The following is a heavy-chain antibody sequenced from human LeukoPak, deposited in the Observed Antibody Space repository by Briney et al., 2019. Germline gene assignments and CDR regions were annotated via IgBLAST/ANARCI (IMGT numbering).Heavy chain of an antibody. CDR3: AGIMTTVAEAGE. CDR2: IYYSGST. D-gene: IGHD4-23*01. J-gene: IGHJ4*02. V-gene: IGHV4-34*01. CDR1: GGSFSGYY. Sequence: SETLSLTCAVYGGSFSGYYWSWIRQPPGKGLEWIGSIYYSGSTYYNPSLKSRVTISVDTSKNQFSLKLSSVTAADTAVYYCAGIMTTVAEAGEWGQGTLVTVSS.